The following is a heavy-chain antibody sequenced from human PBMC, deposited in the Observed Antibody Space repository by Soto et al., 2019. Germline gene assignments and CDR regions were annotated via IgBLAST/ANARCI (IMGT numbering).Heavy chain of an antibody. V-gene: IGHV3-30-3*01. CDR3: ARGRRLYYYDSSGQRDAFDI. CDR1: GFTFSSYA. D-gene: IGHD3-22*01. Sequence: SGGSLRLSCAASGFTFSSYAMHWVRQAPGKGLEWVAVISYDGSNKYYADSVKGRFTISRDNSKNTLYLQMNSLRAEDTAVYYCARGRRLYYYDSSGQRDAFDIWGQGTMVTVSS. J-gene: IGHJ3*02. CDR2: ISYDGSNK.